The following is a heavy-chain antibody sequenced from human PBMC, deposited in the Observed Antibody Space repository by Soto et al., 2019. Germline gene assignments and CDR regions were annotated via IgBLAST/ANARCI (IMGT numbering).Heavy chain of an antibody. V-gene: IGHV1-69*05. CDR3: ARSVYSSGWYYFDY. CDR1: GGTFSSYA. Sequence: SVKVSCKASGGTFSSYAISWVRQAPGQGLEWMGGIIPIFGTTNYAQKFQGRVTITTDASISTAYMELRSLRSDDTAVYYCARSVYSSGWYYFDYWGQGTLVTVSS. CDR2: IIPIFGTT. D-gene: IGHD6-19*01. J-gene: IGHJ4*02.